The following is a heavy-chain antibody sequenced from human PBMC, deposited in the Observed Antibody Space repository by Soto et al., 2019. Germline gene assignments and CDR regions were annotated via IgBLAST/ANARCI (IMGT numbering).Heavy chain of an antibody. Sequence: SETLSLTCTVSGGCISSGDYYWSWIRQPPGKGLEWIGYIYYSGSTYYNPSLKSRVTISVDTSKNQFSLKLSSVTAADTAVYYCARKPVATIYPLDYWGQGTLVTVSS. V-gene: IGHV4-30-4*01. D-gene: IGHD5-12*01. CDR1: GGCISSGDYY. CDR2: IYYSGST. J-gene: IGHJ4*02. CDR3: ARKPVATIYPLDY.